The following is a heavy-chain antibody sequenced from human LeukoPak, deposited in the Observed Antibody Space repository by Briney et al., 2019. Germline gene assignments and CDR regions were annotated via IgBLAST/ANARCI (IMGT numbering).Heavy chain of an antibody. V-gene: IGHV3-30-3*01. D-gene: IGHD3-3*01. CDR1: GFTFSSYA. Sequence: PGGSLRLSCAASGFTFSSYAMHWVRQAPGKGLEWVAVISYDGSNKYYADSVKGRFTISRDNSKNTLYLQMNSLRAEDTAVYYCARDIARDFWSGYYTGSLDYWGQGTLVTVSS. CDR3: ARDIARDFWSGYYTGSLDY. J-gene: IGHJ4*02. CDR2: ISYDGSNK.